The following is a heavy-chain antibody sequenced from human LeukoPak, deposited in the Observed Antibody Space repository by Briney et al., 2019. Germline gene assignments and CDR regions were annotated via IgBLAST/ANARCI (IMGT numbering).Heavy chain of an antibody. CDR3: ARVKGDDNFDY. CDR1: GYTFTGYY. V-gene: IGHV1-2*02. CDR2: INPNSGGT. Sequence: ASVKVSCKASGYTFTGYYMHWVRQAPGQGLEWMGWINPNSGGTNYAQKFQGRVTMTRDTSISTAYMGLSRLRSDNTAVYYCARVKGDDNFDYWGQGTLVTVSS. J-gene: IGHJ4*02. D-gene: IGHD2-21*02.